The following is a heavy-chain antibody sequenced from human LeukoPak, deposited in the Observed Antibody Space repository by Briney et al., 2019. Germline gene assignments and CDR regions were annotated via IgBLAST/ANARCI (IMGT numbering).Heavy chain of an antibody. CDR3: ARGARAGYNLEPFDY. D-gene: IGHD5-24*01. CDR2: IYYSGST. Sequence: PSETLSLTCAVSGGSMSSYYWSWIRQPPGKGLEWIGYIYYSGSTKYNPSLKSRVTISVDTSKNQFSLKLSSVTAADTAVYYCARGARAGYNLEPFDYWGQGTLVTVSS. V-gene: IGHV4-59*08. CDR1: GGSMSSYY. J-gene: IGHJ4*02.